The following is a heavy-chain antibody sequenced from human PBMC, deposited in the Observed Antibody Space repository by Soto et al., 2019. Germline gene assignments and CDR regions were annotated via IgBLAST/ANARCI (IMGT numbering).Heavy chain of an antibody. V-gene: IGHV1-18*04. CDR2: ISGHNGST. J-gene: IGHJ5*02. CDR1: DYTFTAFG. D-gene: IGHD1-26*01. CDR3: ARDTPRWEIGWNWCDP. Sequence: QAQLVQAGADVKKPGASVKVSCKTSDYTFTAFGISWVRQAPGQGPEWMGWISGHNGSTKYAQKFQGRVSMTTDTYTKTVYMELRSLNSDDSAGYYCARDTPRWEIGWNWCDPWGHGTQVPVSP.